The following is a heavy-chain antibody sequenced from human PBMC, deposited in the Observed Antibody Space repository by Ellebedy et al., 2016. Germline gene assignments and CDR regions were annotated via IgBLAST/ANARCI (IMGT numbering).Heavy chain of an antibody. J-gene: IGHJ3*02. V-gene: IGHV3-49*03. D-gene: IGHD6-19*01. Sequence: GGSLRLSCTASGFTFGDYGLSWIRQAPGKGLEWVGFIRSKVYGGTTEYAASVQGRFTISRDDSKSIAYLQMNSLKTEDTAVYHCTRGYSGLSIYAFDIWGHGTMVTVSS. CDR1: GFTFGDYG. CDR2: IRSKVYGGTT. CDR3: TRGYSGLSIYAFDI.